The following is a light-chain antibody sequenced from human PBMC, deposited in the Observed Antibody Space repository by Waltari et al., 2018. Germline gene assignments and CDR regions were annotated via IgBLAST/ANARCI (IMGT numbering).Light chain of an antibody. Sequence: EIVLTQSPGTLPLSPGDKATLACRASQSVGRSLAWYQQKPGRAPRLLIFGASSRATGIPDRFSGSGSGTDFSLTISRLEPEDFAVYYCQHYVRLPATFGQGTKVEIK. V-gene: IGKV3-20*01. CDR3: QHYVRLPAT. CDR2: GAS. CDR1: QSVGRS. J-gene: IGKJ1*01.